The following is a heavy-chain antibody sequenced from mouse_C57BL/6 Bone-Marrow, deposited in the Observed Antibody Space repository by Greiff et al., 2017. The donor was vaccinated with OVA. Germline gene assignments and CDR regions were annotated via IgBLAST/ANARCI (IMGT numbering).Heavy chain of an antibody. J-gene: IGHJ3*01. D-gene: IGHD1-1*01. Sequence: VQLQQSGPGLVAPSQSLSITCTVSGFSLTSYGVSWVRQPPGKGLEWLGVIWGDGSTNYHSALISRLSISKDNSKSQVFLKLNSLQTDDTATYYFAKDGVKRYYGSSWFAYWGQGTLVTVSA. CDR3: AKDGVKRYYGSSWFAY. CDR2: IWGDGST. V-gene: IGHV2-3*01. CDR1: GFSLTSYG.